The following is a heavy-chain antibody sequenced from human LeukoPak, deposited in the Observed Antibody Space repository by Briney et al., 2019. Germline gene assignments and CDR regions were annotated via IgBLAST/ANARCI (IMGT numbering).Heavy chain of an antibody. CDR3: ARDLGSTYYYYGMDV. V-gene: IGHV1-46*01. CDR2: INPSGGST. J-gene: IGHJ6*02. D-gene: IGHD1-26*01. Sequence: ASVKVSCKASGYTFTSYYMHWVRQAPGQGLEWMGIINPSGGSTSYAQKFQGRVTMTRDTSTSTVYMELSSLRSEDTAVYYCARDLGSTYYYYGMDVWGQGTTVTVSS. CDR1: GYTFTSYY.